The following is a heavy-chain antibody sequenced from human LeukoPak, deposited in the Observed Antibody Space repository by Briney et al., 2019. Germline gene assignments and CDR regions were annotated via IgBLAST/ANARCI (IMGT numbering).Heavy chain of an antibody. CDR1: GGSTNSYS. CDR2: IYPTGTT. CDR3: GRQGYTASYYFVDY. Sequence: SETPSLTCTVSGGSTNSYSWGWVRQPAGEGLEWTGRIYPTGTTNYSPSFKSRLTMSLDTSKNQFSLKLRSVTAADTAVYYCGRQGYTASYYFVDYWSQGTLVTVSS. J-gene: IGHJ4*02. D-gene: IGHD3-10*01. V-gene: IGHV4-4*07.